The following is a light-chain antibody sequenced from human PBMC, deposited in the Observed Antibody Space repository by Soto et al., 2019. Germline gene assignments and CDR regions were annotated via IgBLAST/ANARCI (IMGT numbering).Light chain of an antibody. J-gene: IGLJ1*01. Sequence: QSALTQPASVSGSPGQSITISCTGTSSDVGGYNLVSWYQQHPGEAPKLMIYEGSKRPSGVSNRFSGSKSGNTASLTISGLQAEDEADYYCCSYAGSSTSLYVFGTGTKLTVL. CDR1: SSDVGGYNL. CDR2: EGS. CDR3: CSYAGSSTSLYV. V-gene: IGLV2-23*01.